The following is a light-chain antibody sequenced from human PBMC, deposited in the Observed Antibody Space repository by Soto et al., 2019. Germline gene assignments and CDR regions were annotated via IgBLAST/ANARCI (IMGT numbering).Light chain of an antibody. J-gene: IGLJ1*01. V-gene: IGLV3-21*02. CDR1: NIGSKS. CDR2: DDS. Sequence: SYELTQPPSVSVAPGQTARITCGGGNIGSKSVHWYQQKPGQAPVLVVYDDSARPSGIPERFSGSNSGNTATLTISRVEAGDEADYYCEVWDGSIDQYVFGTGTKLTVL. CDR3: EVWDGSIDQYV.